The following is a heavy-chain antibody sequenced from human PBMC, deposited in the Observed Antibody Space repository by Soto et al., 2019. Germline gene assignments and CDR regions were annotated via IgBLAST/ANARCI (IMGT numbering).Heavy chain of an antibody. CDR3: ARKIVLVPAADIDAFDI. Sequence: ASVKVSCKTSGYKFSNYFIHWVRQAPGQGLQWMGIINPISGGATHAQKFQDRVTLTRNTSTSTVYMELGSLRSDDTAVYYCARKIVLVPAADIDAFDIWGQGTMVTVSS. J-gene: IGHJ3*02. CDR2: INPISGGA. V-gene: IGHV1-46*01. D-gene: IGHD2-2*01. CDR1: GYKFSNYF.